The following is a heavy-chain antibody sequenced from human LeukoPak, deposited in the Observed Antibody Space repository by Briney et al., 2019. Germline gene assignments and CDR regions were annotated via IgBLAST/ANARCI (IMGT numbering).Heavy chain of an antibody. CDR1: GGSISSYYW. J-gene: IGHJ4*02. D-gene: IGHD4-23*01. CDR2: IYWNDDK. Sequence: TLSLTCTVSGGSISSYYWSWIRQPPGKALEWLALIYWNDDKRYSPSLKSRLTITKDTSKNQVVLTMTNMGPVDTATYYCAHRLDYGGSDYWGQGTLVTVSS. CDR3: AHRLDYGGSDY. V-gene: IGHV2-5*01.